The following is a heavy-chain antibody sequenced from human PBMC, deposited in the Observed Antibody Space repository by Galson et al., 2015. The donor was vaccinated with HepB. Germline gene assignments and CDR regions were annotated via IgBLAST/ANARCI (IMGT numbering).Heavy chain of an antibody. Sequence: ETLSLTCTVSGDSISNNNYFWGWIRQPPGKELEWIGSIHHSGNTYYNPSLRSRVAISVDTSNNQFSLRLSSVTAADTAVYFCAAIAYSSGWHKWFDPWGQGTLVTVSS. CDR1: GDSISNNNYF. CDR2: IHHSGNT. J-gene: IGHJ5*02. D-gene: IGHD6-25*01. CDR3: AAIAYSSGWHKWFDP. V-gene: IGHV4-39*01.